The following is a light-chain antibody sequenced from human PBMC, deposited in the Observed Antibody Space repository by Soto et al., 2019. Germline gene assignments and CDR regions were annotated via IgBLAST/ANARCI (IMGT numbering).Light chain of an antibody. J-gene: IGLJ1*01. V-gene: IGLV2-11*01. CDR2: DIT. CDR1: SSDVGRFEY. Sequence: QSVLTQPRSVSGSPGQSVTISCTGTSSDVGRFEYVSWYQQHPGEAPKVVVYDITKRPSGVPDRFSGSKSGNTASLTISGLHAEDEADYYCCSYSGIYSYVFGTGTKVTDL. CDR3: CSYSGIYSYV.